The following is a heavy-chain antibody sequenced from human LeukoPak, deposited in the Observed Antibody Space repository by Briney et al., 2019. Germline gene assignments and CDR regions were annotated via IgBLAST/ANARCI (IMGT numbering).Heavy chain of an antibody. CDR1: GFTFSSYA. V-gene: IGHV3-23*01. CDR2: ISGSGGST. J-gene: IGHJ6*02. Sequence: GGSLRLSCAASGFTFSSYAMSWVRQAPGKGLKWVSAISGSGGSTYYADSVKGRFTISRDNSKNTLYLQMNSPRAEDTAVYYCAKDALFLGRGPKPGMDVWGQGTTVTVSS. CDR3: AKDALFLGRGPKPGMDV. D-gene: IGHD3-10*01.